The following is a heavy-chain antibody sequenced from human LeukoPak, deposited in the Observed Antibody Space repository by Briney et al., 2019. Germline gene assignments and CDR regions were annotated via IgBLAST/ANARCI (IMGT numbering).Heavy chain of an antibody. CDR3: ARESSGYVGY. CDR2: IYHSGST. D-gene: IGHD5-12*01. CDR1: GYSISSGYY. Sequence: PSETLSLTCAVSGYSISSGYYWGWIRQPPGKGLEWIGSIYHSGSTYYNPSLKSRVTISVDTSKNQFSLKLRSVTAADTAVYYCARESSGYVGYWGQGTLVTVSS. V-gene: IGHV4-38-2*02. J-gene: IGHJ4*02.